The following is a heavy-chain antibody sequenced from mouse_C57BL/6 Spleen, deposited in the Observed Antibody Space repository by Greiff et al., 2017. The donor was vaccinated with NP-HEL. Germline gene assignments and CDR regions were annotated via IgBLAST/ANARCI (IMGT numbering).Heavy chain of an antibody. CDR3: ARNSYGSVYYYAMDY. CDR2: INPSNGGT. V-gene: IGHV1-53*01. J-gene: IGHJ4*01. D-gene: IGHD1-1*01. CDR1: GYTFTSYW. Sequence: QVQLQQPGTELVKPGASVKLSCKASGYTFTSYWMHWVKQRPGQGLEWIGNINPSNGGTNYNEKFKSKATLTVDKSSSTAYMQLSSLTSEDSAVYYCARNSYGSVYYYAMDYWGQGTSVTVSS.